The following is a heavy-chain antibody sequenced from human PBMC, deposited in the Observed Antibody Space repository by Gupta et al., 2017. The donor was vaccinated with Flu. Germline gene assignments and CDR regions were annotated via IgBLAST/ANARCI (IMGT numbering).Heavy chain of an antibody. CDR3: ARDPYFRPKNYYYYGMDV. Sequence: QVQLVQSXAEVKKPGSSVKVSCKASXGXFSSXAXXWVXXAPGQGLEWMGGIIPIFGTANYAQKFQGRVTITADESTSTAYMELSSLRSEDTAVYYCARDPYFRPKNYYYYGMDVWGQGTTVTVSS. CDR2: IIPIFGTA. D-gene: IGHD3-9*01. V-gene: IGHV1-69*01. J-gene: IGHJ6*02. CDR1: XGXFSSXA.